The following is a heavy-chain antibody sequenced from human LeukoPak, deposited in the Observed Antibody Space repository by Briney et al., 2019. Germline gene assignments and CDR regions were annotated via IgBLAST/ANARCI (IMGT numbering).Heavy chain of an antibody. D-gene: IGHD4-17*01. CDR1: GGSISSSNW. V-gene: IGHV4-4*02. CDR3: AREHVPTVTTSAYLKGGAFDI. CDR2: IYHSGST. J-gene: IGHJ3*02. Sequence: SETLSLTCAVSGGSISSSNWWSWVRQPPGKGLEWIGEIYHSGSTNCNPSLKSRVTISVDKSKNQFSLKLSSVTAADTAVYYCAREHVPTVTTSAYLKGGAFDIWGQGTMVTVSS.